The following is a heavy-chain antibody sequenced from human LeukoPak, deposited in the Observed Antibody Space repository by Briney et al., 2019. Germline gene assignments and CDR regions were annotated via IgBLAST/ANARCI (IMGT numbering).Heavy chain of an antibody. CDR1: GGSISSSSYY. V-gene: IGHV4-39*01. J-gene: IGHJ3*02. Sequence: SETLSLTCTVSGGSISSSSYYWGWIRQPPGKGLEWIGSIYYSGSTYYNPSLKSRVTISVDTSKNQFSLKLSSVTAADTAVYYCARGAGDYYYDSSGYAFDIWGQGTMVTVSS. CDR2: IYYSGST. CDR3: ARGAGDYYYDSSGYAFDI. D-gene: IGHD3-22*01.